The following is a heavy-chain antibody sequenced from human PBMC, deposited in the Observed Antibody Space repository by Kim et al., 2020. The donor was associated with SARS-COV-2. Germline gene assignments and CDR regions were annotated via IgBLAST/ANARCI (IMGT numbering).Heavy chain of an antibody. CDR1: GFSFTTYW. D-gene: IGHD1-7*01. Sequence: GGSLRLSCAASGFSFTTYWMNWVRQAPGKGLEWVANTNQDGSDKYYLASVKGRFTISRDNAKNSVFLQMNSLSAEDTAIYYCCKGTPAYWGQGTLVTVSS. CDR3: CKGTPAY. V-gene: IGHV3-7*01. J-gene: IGHJ4*02. CDR2: TNQDGSDK.